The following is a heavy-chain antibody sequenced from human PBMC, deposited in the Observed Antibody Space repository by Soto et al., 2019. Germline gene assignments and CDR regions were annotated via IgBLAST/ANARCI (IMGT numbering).Heavy chain of an antibody. CDR3: ARTYYDSSGYIPCLAFDI. D-gene: IGHD3-22*01. V-gene: IGHV2-5*02. CDR2: IYWDDDK. Sequence: SGPTLVNPTQTLTLTCTFSGFSLSTRGVGVGWIRQPPGQALEWLALIYWDDDKRYSPSLKSRLTVTKDTSKNQVVLTMTNMDPVDTATYYCARTYYDSSGYIPCLAFDIWGQGTMVTVSS. J-gene: IGHJ3*02. CDR1: GFSLSTRGVG.